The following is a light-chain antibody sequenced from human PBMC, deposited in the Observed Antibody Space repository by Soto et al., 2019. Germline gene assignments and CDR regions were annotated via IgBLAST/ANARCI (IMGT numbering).Light chain of an antibody. Sequence: EIVLTQSPGTLSLSPGERATLSCRASQSVSSSYLAWYQQKPGQAPRLPIYGASSRATGIPDRFSGRGSGTDFTLTVSGLAPEDFAVYYCQRYGSSPQPCGQGTRLEIK. CDR1: QSVSSSY. CDR3: QRYGSSPQP. CDR2: GAS. J-gene: IGKJ5*01. V-gene: IGKV3-20*01.